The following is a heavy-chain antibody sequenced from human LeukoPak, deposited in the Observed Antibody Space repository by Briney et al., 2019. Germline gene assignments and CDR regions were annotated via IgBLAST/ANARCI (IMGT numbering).Heavy chain of an antibody. Sequence: GGSLRLSCAASGFNFNIYWMTWVRRAPGKGLEWVANIKHDGSEMNYVDSVKGRFTVSRDNAKNSVYLQMNSLRAEDTAVYYCAKGYRVTRAAFDIWGQGTMVTVSS. CDR1: GFNFNIYW. J-gene: IGHJ3*02. V-gene: IGHV3-7*01. D-gene: IGHD2-21*02. CDR3: AKGYRVTRAAFDI. CDR2: IKHDGSEM.